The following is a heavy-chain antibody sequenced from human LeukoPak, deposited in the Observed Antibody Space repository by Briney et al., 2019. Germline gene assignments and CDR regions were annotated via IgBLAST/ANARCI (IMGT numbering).Heavy chain of an antibody. J-gene: IGHJ6*03. CDR1: GGSISSYY. V-gene: IGHV4-59*01. CDR3: ARCTWGLGYCSGGSCYSYYYYYMDV. CDR2: IYYSGST. D-gene: IGHD2-15*01. Sequence: SETLSLTCTVSGGSISSYYWSWIRQPPGKGLEWVGYIYYSGSTSYNPSLKSRVTISVDTSKNQFSLKLSSVTAADTAVYYCARCTWGLGYCSGGSCYSYYYYYMDVWGKGTTVTVSS.